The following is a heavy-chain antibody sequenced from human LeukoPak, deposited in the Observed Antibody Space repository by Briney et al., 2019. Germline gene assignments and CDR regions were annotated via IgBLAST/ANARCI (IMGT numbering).Heavy chain of an antibody. Sequence: SETLSLTCTVSGGSVSSGSYYWSWIRQPPGKGLEWIGYIYYSGSTNYNPSLKSRVTISVDTSKNQFSLKPSSVTAADTAVYYCATRGEGISSYGYVYWGQGTLVTVSS. J-gene: IGHJ4*02. CDR1: GGSVSSGSYY. CDR3: ATRGEGISSYGYVY. D-gene: IGHD5-18*01. V-gene: IGHV4-61*01. CDR2: IYYSGST.